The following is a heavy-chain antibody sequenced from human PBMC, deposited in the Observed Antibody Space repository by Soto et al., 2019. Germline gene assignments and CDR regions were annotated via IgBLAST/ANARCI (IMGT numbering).Heavy chain of an antibody. CDR2: ISAYNGDT. D-gene: IGHD4-4*01. Sequence: QAQLVQSGAEVKKPGASVKVSCKASGYTYPSYGISWVRQAPGQGLEWMGWISAYNGDTKYAQKFQGRLTLTTDTAADTAYMELRSPRSDDTAVYYFARRQQYSLTSTPYFYYYMDVCGKGTRVAVSS. J-gene: IGHJ6*03. V-gene: IGHV1-18*01. CDR1: GYTYPSYG. CDR3: ARRQQYSLTSTPYFYYYMDV.